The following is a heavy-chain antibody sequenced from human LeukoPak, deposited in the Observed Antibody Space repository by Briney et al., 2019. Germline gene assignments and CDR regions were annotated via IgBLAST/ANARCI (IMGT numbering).Heavy chain of an antibody. V-gene: IGHV3-7*01. CDR2: IKQDGSEK. Sequence: GGSLRLSCAASGFTFSSYWMSWVRQAPGKGLEWVANIKQDGSEKYYVDSVKGRFTISRDNAKNSLYLQMNSLRAEDTAVYYCAREVVVPAANHPEAFDIWGQGTMVTVSS. J-gene: IGHJ3*02. D-gene: IGHD2-2*01. CDR1: GFTFSSYW. CDR3: AREVVVPAANHPEAFDI.